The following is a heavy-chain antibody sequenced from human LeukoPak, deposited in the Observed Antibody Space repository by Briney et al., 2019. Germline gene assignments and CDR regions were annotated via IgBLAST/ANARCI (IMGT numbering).Heavy chain of an antibody. CDR3: ASLKNYYDSSGYLVTDAFDI. Sequence: ASVKVSCKTSGYTFSSYGISWVRQAPGQGLEWMGWISAYNGNTNYAQKLQGRVTMTTDTSTSTAYMELRSLKSDDTAVYYCASLKNYYDSSGYLVTDAFDIWGQGTMVTVSS. D-gene: IGHD3-22*01. CDR2: ISAYNGNT. J-gene: IGHJ3*02. V-gene: IGHV1-18*01. CDR1: GYTFSSYG.